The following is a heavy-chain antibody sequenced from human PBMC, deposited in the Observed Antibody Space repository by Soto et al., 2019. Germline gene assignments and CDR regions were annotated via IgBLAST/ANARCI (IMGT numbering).Heavy chain of an antibody. CDR3: ARGWYYYDSSGYFY. Sequence: AAVKVSCKASGYTFTGYYMHWVRQAPGQGLEWMGWINPNSGGTNYAQKFQGRVTMTRDTSISTAYMELSRLRSDDTAVYYCARGWYYYDSSGYFYWGQGTLVTVSS. V-gene: IGHV1-2*02. D-gene: IGHD3-22*01. CDR2: INPNSGGT. J-gene: IGHJ4*02. CDR1: GYTFTGYY.